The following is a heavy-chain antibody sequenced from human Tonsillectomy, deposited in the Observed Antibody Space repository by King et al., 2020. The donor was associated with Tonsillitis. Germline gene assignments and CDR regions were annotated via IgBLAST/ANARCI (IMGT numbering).Heavy chain of an antibody. D-gene: IGHD3-3*01. J-gene: IGHJ4*02. CDR3: AKGEAGFLEWLPDY. V-gene: IGHV3-9*01. CDR1: GFTFDDYA. Sequence: VQLVESGGGLVQPGRSLRLSCGASGFTFDDYAMHWVRQAPGKGLEWVSGISWNSGSIVYADSVKGRFTISRDNAKNSLYLQMNSLSAEDTALYYCAKGEAGFLEWLPDYWGQGTLVTVSS. CDR2: ISWNSGSI.